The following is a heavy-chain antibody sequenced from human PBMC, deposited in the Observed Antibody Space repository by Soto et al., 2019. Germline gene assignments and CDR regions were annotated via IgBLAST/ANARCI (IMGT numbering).Heavy chain of an antibody. V-gene: IGHV1-2*02. J-gene: IGHJ4*02. Sequence: ASVKVSCKASAYTFTGYYMHWVRQAPGQGLEWMGWMNPNNSDTRYAPQFQGRVTLTRDTSINTAYLDLRGLTADDTAIYYCARDGPGGGNDDFDYWGQGTLVTVSS. CDR2: MNPNNSDT. CDR3: ARDGPGGGNDDFDY. D-gene: IGHD2-15*01. CDR1: AYTFTGYY.